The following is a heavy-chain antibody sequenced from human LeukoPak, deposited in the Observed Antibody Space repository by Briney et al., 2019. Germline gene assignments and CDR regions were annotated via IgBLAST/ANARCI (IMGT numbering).Heavy chain of an antibody. CDR1: GGYISSSSYY. J-gene: IGHJ1*01. CDR2: IYYTGRN. D-gene: IGHD3-22*01. V-gene: IGHV4-39*01. CDR3: ARRRYYDSTGYLD. Sequence: PSETLSLTCSVSGGYISSSSYYGGWIRQPPGKGLEWIGDIYYTGRNYYNSSLKSRLTVPIDTSKNQFSLKLASLTAADTGVYYCARRRYYDSTGYLDWGQGTRITVSS.